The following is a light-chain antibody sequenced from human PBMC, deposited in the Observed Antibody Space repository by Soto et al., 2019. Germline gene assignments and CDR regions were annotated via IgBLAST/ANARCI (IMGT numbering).Light chain of an antibody. CDR3: QQYNNWLWT. V-gene: IGKV3-15*01. CDR2: GAS. Sequence: EIVMTQSPATLSVSPGERATLSCMASQSVNSNLVWYQQKPGQAPRLLIYGASTRATGIPGRFIGSGYVTEVTLTISSLQSEDFAVYYCQQYNNWLWTFGQGTKVEIK. J-gene: IGKJ1*01. CDR1: QSVNSN.